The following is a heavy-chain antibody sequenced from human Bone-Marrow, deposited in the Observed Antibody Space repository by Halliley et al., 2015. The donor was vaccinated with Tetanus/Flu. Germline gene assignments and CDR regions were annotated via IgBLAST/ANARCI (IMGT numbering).Heavy chain of an antibody. D-gene: IGHD6-19*01. CDR2: LYNGGST. Sequence: LSCAASGGSISSSFWSWIRQPPGKGLEWIGCLYNGGSTSYNPSLKSRVTMSMDTSKNQFSLKLTSVTAAETAIYYCASGQKWLAFDYWGQGTLATVSS. CDR3: ASGQKWLAFDY. J-gene: IGHJ4*02. CDR1: GGSISSSF. V-gene: IGHV4-59*08.